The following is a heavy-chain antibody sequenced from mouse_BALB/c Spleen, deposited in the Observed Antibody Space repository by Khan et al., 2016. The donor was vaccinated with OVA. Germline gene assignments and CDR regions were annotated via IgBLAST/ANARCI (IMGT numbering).Heavy chain of an antibody. D-gene: IGHD4-1*01. CDR3: ARSGTGSFAY. CDR1: GYTFTDYY. CDR2: IYPGSGNT. V-gene: IGHV1-77*01. J-gene: IGHJ3*01. Sequence: QVRLQQSGAELARPGASVKLSCKASGYTFTDYYLNWVKQRTGQGLQWIGDIYPGSGNTYYNERFKGKATLTADKSSSTAYMHLSSLTSEDSAVYFCARSGTGSFAYWGQGTLVTVSA.